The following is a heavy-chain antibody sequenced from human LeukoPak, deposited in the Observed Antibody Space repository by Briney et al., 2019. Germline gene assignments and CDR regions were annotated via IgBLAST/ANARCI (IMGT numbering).Heavy chain of an antibody. D-gene: IGHD3-3*01. J-gene: IGHJ3*02. V-gene: IGHV3-23*01. CDR1: GGSISSSSYY. CDR3: AKSRSGYPRVDGFDI. CDR2: ISGSGGST. Sequence: ETLSLTCTVSGGSISSSSYYWGWIRQPPGKGLEWVSAISGSGGSTYNADSVKGRFTISRDNSKNTLYLQMNSLRAEDTALYYCAKSRSGYPRVDGFDIWGQGTMVTVSS.